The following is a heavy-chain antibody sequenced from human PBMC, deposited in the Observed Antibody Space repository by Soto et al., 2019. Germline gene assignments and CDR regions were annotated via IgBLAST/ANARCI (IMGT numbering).Heavy chain of an antibody. D-gene: IGHD3-22*01. Sequence: SVKVSCKASGGTFSSYAISWVRLAPGQGLEWMGGIIPIFGTANYAQKFQGRVTITADESTSTAYMELSSLRSEDTAVYYCARGLKGFYYDSSGYYYGFDYWGQGTLVTVSS. CDR1: GGTFSSYA. CDR3: ARGLKGFYYDSSGYYYGFDY. J-gene: IGHJ4*02. V-gene: IGHV1-69*13. CDR2: IIPIFGTA.